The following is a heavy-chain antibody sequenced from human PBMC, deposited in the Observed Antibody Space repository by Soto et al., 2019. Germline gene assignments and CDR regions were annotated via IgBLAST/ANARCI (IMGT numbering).Heavy chain of an antibody. CDR2: ISYSGSA. V-gene: IGHV4-30-4*01. CDR1: GGSISSGNYY. CDR3: ARVHSGYSSGGFHYFDY. J-gene: IGHJ4*02. Sequence: ASETLSLTCTVSGGSISSGNYYWSWIRQPPGKGLEWIGFISYSGSAYYNPSLKSRVTISVDTSKNQFSLNLSFVTAADTAVYYCARVHSGYSSGGFHYFDYWGQGTLVTVSS. D-gene: IGHD6-19*01.